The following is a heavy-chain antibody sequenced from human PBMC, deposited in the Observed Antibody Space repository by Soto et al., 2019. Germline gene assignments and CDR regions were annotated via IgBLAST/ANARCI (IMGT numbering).Heavy chain of an antibody. V-gene: IGHV1-2*02. D-gene: IGHD6-13*01. CDR3: ARGNLRAAAGTGWIYYGMDV. CDR2: INPNSGGT. CDR1: GYTFTGYY. Sequence: QVQLVQSGAEVKKPGASVKVSCKASGYTFTGYYMHWVRQAPGQGLEWMGWINPNSGGTNYAQKFQGRVTMTRDTSISTAYMELSRLRSADTAVYYCARGNLRAAAGTGWIYYGMDVWGQGTTVTVSS. J-gene: IGHJ6*02.